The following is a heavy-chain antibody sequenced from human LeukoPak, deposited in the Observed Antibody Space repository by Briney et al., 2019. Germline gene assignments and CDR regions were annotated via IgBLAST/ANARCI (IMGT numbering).Heavy chain of an antibody. D-gene: IGHD2-21*02. Sequence: SVKVSCKASGFTFTNSAVQWVRQARGQRLEWIGWIVVGSGNTNYAQKFQVRVTITRDMSTSTAYMELSSLRSEDTAVYYCAADRPSAYCGGDCLDYWGQGTLVTVSS. J-gene: IGHJ4*02. V-gene: IGHV1-58*01. CDR3: AADRPSAYCGGDCLDY. CDR2: IVVGSGNT. CDR1: GFTFTNSA.